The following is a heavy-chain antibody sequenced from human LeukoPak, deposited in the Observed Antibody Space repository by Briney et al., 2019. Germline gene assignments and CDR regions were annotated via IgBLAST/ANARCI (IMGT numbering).Heavy chain of an antibody. Sequence: GPSLRHSCPAAGFSFISYGIDCVRHAPSKGLEWVAFISYEVSNKYYAHSVEDRFTIARDNTKNTLYQQMNSPRARDTSVYDCAKDQYSGYDVKSYFDYWGQGTLVTVSS. CDR3: AKDQYSGYDVKSYFDY. V-gene: IGHV3-30*18. D-gene: IGHD5-12*01. CDR2: ISYEVSNK. J-gene: IGHJ4*02. CDR1: GFSFISYG.